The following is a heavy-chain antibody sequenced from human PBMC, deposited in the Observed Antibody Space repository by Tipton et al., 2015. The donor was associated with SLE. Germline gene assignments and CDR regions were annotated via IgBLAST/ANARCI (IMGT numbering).Heavy chain of an antibody. V-gene: IGHV3-21*03. D-gene: IGHD3-9*01. CDR2: ISSSSSYI. Sequence: WIRQPPGKGLEWVSSISSSSSYIYYSDSVKGRFTISRDNAKNSLYLQMNSLRAEDTAVYYCARGRGLDFLTGYYYFDYWGQGTLVTVSS. J-gene: IGHJ4*02. CDR3: ARGRGLDFLTGYYYFDY.